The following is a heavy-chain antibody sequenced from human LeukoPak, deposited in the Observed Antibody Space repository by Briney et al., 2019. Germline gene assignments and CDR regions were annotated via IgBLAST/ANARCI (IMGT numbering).Heavy chain of an antibody. CDR2: ISRSSSSI. CDR1: GFTFSSYN. J-gene: IGHJ4*02. Sequence: PGGSLRLSCAASGFTFSSYNMNWVRQAPGKGLEWVSYISRSSSSIYYADSMKGRFTISRDNAKNSVYLQMNSLSDEDTAVYRCARDYGDHGEYFDCWGQGTLVTVSS. D-gene: IGHD4-17*01. V-gene: IGHV3-48*02. CDR3: ARDYGDHGEYFDC.